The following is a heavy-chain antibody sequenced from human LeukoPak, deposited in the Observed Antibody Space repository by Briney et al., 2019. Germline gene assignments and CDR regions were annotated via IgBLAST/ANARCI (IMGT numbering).Heavy chain of an antibody. CDR1: GFTFNNYA. D-gene: IGHD6-13*01. CDR3: AKDQRVAAGPFDP. CDR2: ISDNGGDT. V-gene: IGHV3-23*01. J-gene: IGHJ5*02. Sequence: GGSLRLSCAASGFTFNNYAMSWVRQAPEKGLEWVSAISDNGGDTKYADSVKGRFTISRDNSKNTLYLQMNSLRVEDTAIYYCAKDQRVAAGPFDPWGQGTLVTVSS.